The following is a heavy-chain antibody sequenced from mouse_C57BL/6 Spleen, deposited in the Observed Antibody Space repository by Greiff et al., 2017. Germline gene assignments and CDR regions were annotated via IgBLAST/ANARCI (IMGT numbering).Heavy chain of an antibody. V-gene: IGHV5-16*01. CDR3: ARYYGSSYDWYFDV. CDR1: GFTFSDYY. J-gene: IGHJ1*03. CDR2: INYDGSST. Sequence: EVKVEESEGGLVQPGSSMKLSCTASGFTFSDYYMAWVRQVPEKGLEWVANINYDGSSTYYLDSLKSRFIFSRDNAKNILYLQMSSLKSEDTATYYCARYYGSSYDWYFDVWGTGTTVTVSS. D-gene: IGHD1-1*01.